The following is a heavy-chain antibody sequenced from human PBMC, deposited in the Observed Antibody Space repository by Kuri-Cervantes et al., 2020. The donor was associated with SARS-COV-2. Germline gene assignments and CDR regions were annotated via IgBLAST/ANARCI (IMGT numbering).Heavy chain of an antibody. CDR1: GFTFSSDG. CDR2: LRYDGGEK. D-gene: IGHD3-3*01. Sequence: GESLKISCAASGFTFSSDGMHWVRQAPGKGLEWVAFLRYDGGEKHYADSVKGRFTISRDSSKNTLYLEMNSLRPEDTAVYYCAKVETASLDYWGQGTQVTVSS. CDR3: AKVETASLDY. V-gene: IGHV3-30*02. J-gene: IGHJ4*02.